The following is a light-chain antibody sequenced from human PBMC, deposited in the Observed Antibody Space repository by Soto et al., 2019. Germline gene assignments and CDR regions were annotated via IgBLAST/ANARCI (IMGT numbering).Light chain of an antibody. CDR2: LGS. V-gene: IGKV2-28*01. CDR1: QSLLHSNGYTY. J-gene: IGKJ2*01. Sequence: DLVMTQSPLSLPVTPGEPASISCRSSQSLLHSNGYTYLDWYLQKPGQSPQILIYLGSNRASGVPDRFSGSGSGSDFTLEISRVEAEDVGVYYCMQALQTPYTFGQGTKLEI. CDR3: MQALQTPYT.